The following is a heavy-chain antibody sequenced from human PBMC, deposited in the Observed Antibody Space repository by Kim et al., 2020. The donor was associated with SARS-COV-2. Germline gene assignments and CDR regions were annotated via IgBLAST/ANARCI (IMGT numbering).Heavy chain of an antibody. D-gene: IGHD1-26*01. V-gene: IGHV4-59*08. CDR1: GGSISSYY. CDR3: ARHEAPGDSGSYSDDYWFDP. J-gene: IGHJ5*02. CDR2: IYYSGST. Sequence: SETLSLTCTVSGGSISSYYWSWIRQPPGKGLEWIGYIYYSGSTNYNPSLKSRVTISVDTSKNQFSLKLSSVTAADTAVYYCARHEAPGDSGSYSDDYWFDPWGQGTLVTVYS.